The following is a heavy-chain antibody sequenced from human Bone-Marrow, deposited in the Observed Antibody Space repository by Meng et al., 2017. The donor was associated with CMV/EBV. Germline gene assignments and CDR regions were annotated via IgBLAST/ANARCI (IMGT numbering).Heavy chain of an antibody. V-gene: IGHV1-2*02. CDR1: GYTFTGYY. J-gene: IGHJ6*02. CDR2: INPNSGGT. CDR3: ARERGQMHLTNYYYYGMDV. D-gene: IGHD1-1*01. Sequence: ASVKVSCKASGYTFTGYYMHWVRQAPGQGLEWMGWINPNSGGTNYAQKFQGRVTITTDESTSTAYMELSSLRSEDTAVYYCARERGQMHLTNYYYYGMDVWGQGTTVTVSS.